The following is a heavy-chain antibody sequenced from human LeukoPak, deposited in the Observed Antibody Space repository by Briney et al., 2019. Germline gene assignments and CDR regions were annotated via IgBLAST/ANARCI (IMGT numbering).Heavy chain of an antibody. Sequence: GGSLRLSCAASGFTFSSYSMNWVRQAPGKGLEWVSSVSSSSSYIYYADSVKGRFTISRDNAKNSLYLQMNSLRAEDTAVYYCARDHGIVVVVAATTLDYWGQGTLVTVSS. CDR1: GFTFSSYS. V-gene: IGHV3-21*01. CDR3: ARDHGIVVVVAATTLDY. J-gene: IGHJ4*02. CDR2: VSSSSSYI. D-gene: IGHD2-15*01.